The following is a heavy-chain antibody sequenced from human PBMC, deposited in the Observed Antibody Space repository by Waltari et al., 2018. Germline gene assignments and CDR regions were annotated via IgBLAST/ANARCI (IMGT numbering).Heavy chain of an antibody. Sequence: DVQLVESGGGLVQPGRSLRLSWRASGFTFDDYALHWVRHAPGKGLEWVSGISWNSGSIGYADSVKGRFTISRDNAKNSLYLQMNSLRAEDTALYYCAKVGGAAAGTIYFDYWGQGTLVTVSS. CDR2: ISWNSGSI. CDR3: AKVGGAAAGTIYFDY. CDR1: GFTFDDYA. J-gene: IGHJ4*02. V-gene: IGHV3-9*01. D-gene: IGHD6-13*01.